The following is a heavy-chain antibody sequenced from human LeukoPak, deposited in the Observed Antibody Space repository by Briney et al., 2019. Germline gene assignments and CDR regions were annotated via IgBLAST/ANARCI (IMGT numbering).Heavy chain of an antibody. CDR1: GFTFSSYA. CDR2: ISYDGSNK. D-gene: IGHD3-9*01. Sequence: PGGSLRLSCAASGFTFSSYAMHWVRQAPGKGLEWVAVISYDGSNKYYADSVKGRFTISRDNSENTLYLQMNSLRAEDTAVYYCARDRVLRYFDWLPSSDAFDIWGQGTMVTVSS. CDR3: ARDRVLRYFDWLPSSDAFDI. J-gene: IGHJ3*02. V-gene: IGHV3-30-3*01.